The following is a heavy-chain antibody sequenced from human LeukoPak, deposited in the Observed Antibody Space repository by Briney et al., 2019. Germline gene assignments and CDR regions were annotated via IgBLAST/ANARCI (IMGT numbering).Heavy chain of an antibody. Sequence: GGSLRLSCAASGFTFSSYSMNWVRQAAGKGVEGVSSISSSSSYIYYEDSVKGRFTISRDNANNSLYLQMNSLRAEDTAVYYCARAGIAVAGTLYFDYWGQGTLVTVSS. J-gene: IGHJ4*02. V-gene: IGHV3-21*01. CDR2: ISSSSSYI. D-gene: IGHD6-19*01. CDR3: ARAGIAVAGTLYFDY. CDR1: GFTFSSYS.